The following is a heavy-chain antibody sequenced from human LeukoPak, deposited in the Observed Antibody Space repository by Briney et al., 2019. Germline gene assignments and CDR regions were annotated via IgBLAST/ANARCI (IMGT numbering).Heavy chain of an antibody. J-gene: IGHJ6*02. CDR3: ARDLWPQYCSSTSCPYYYYGMDV. CDR1: GGTYSSYS. CDR2: IIPIFGTA. V-gene: IGHV1-69*01. D-gene: IGHD2-2*01. Sequence: RASVKVSCKASGGTYSSYSISWVRQAPGQGLEWMGGIIPIFGTANYAQKFQGRITITADESTSTAYMELSRLRSDDTAVYYCARDLWPQYCSSTSCPYYYYGMDVWGQGTTVTVSS.